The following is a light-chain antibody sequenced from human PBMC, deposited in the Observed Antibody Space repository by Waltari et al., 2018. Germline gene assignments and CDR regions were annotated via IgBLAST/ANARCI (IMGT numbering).Light chain of an antibody. Sequence: VLTQSPYTLSLSPGERATVSCRASQSLTKRYLAWYQQKPGQAPRLLIYGASSRAAGIPDRFSGSGSGTDFTLTISRLEPEDFAVYYCQQYGSSILYTFGQGTKLEIK. CDR3: QQYGSSILYT. V-gene: IGKV3-20*01. CDR1: QSLTKRY. J-gene: IGKJ2*01. CDR2: GAS.